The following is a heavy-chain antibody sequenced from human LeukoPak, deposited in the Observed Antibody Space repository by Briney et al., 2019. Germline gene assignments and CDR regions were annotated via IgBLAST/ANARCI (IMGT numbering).Heavy chain of an antibody. CDR1: GGSFSGYY. V-gene: IGHV4-34*01. Sequence: SETLSLTCAVYGGSFSGYYWSWIRQPPGKGLEWIGEINHSGSTNYNPSLKSRVTISVDTSKNQFSLKLSSVTAADTAVYYCARMGAIRGVSTLLGYWGQGTLVTVSS. J-gene: IGHJ4*02. CDR3: ARMGAIRGVSTLLGY. D-gene: IGHD3-10*01. CDR2: INHSGST.